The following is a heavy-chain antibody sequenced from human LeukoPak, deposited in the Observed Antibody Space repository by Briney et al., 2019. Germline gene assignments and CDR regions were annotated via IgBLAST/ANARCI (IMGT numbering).Heavy chain of an antibody. CDR3: ARVSRDNTGSDAFDI. D-gene: IGHD3-22*01. Sequence: GGSLRLSCAASGXIFSNYLVSWVRQAPGKGLEWVSGISGSAASTYYADSVKGRFTISRDNSKNTLFLQMNSLRAEDTAVYYCARVSRDNTGSDAFDIWGQGTVVTVSS. V-gene: IGHV3-23*01. CDR2: ISGSAAST. CDR1: GXIFSNYL. J-gene: IGHJ3*02.